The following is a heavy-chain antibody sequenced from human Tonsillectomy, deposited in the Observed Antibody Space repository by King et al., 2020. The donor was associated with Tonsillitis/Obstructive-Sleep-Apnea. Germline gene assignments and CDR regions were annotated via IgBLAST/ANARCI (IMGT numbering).Heavy chain of an antibody. CDR3: ARWAPPSPGGSSWGFDY. Sequence: VQLQESGPGLVKPSETLSLTCTVSGGSISSYYWSWIRQPPGKGLEWIGYIYYSGSTNYNPSLKSRVTISVDTSKNQFSLKLSSVTAADTAVYYCARWAPPSPGGSSWGFDYWGQGTLVTVSS. D-gene: IGHD6-13*01. J-gene: IGHJ4*02. CDR1: GGSISSYY. CDR2: IYYSGST. V-gene: IGHV4-59*08.